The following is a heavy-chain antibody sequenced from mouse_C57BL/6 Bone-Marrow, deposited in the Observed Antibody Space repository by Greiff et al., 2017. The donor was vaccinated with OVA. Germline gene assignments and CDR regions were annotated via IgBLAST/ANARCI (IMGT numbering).Heavy chain of an antibody. CDR3: ARSYYGTKYYFDY. CDR2: INPNNGGT. Sequence: EVQLQQSGPELVKPGASVKISCKASGYTFTDYYMNWVKQSHGKSLEWIGDINPNNGGTSYNQKFKGKATLTVDKSSSTAYMELRSLTSEDSAVYYCARSYYGTKYYFDYWGQGTTLTVSS. J-gene: IGHJ2*01. CDR1: GYTFTDYY. D-gene: IGHD1-1*01. V-gene: IGHV1-26*01.